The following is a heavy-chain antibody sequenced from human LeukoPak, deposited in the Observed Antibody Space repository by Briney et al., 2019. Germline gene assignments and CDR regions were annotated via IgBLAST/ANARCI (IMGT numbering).Heavy chain of an antibody. CDR2: ISSDGSNK. J-gene: IGHJ6*03. D-gene: IGHD3-22*01. CDR1: GFTFSTYG. V-gene: IGHV3-30*18. CDR3: AKGSKLVVITRDHYMAV. Sequence: GGSLRLSCAASGFTFSTYGLHWVRQAPGKGLEWVALISSDGSNKNYADSVKGRFTISRDNSKNTLYLQMNSLRAGDTAVYYCAKGSKLVVITRDHYMAVWGKGTTVTISS.